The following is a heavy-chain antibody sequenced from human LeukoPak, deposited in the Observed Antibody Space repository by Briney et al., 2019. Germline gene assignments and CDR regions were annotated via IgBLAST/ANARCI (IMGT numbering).Heavy chain of an antibody. D-gene: IGHD6-19*01. CDR1: GFTFNSHG. Sequence: GGSLRLSCAASGFTFNSHGSHWVRQAPGKGLQWVAFISYDGTNKYYADSVKGRFTISRDDSKNTLYLQMNSLRPEDTAVYYCAREAAMAVAGTTFYPLVYWGQGTLVTVPS. V-gene: IGHV3-30*04. CDR2: ISYDGTNK. CDR3: AREAAMAVAGTTFYPLVY. J-gene: IGHJ4*02.